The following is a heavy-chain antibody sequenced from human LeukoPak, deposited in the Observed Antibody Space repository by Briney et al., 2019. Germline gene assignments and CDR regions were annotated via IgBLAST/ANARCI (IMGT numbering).Heavy chain of an antibody. V-gene: IGHV4-59*01. CDR1: GGSISSYY. CDR3: ARHSGQDAFDI. CDR2: IYYSGGT. Sequence: SETLSLTCTVSGGSISSYYWSWIRQPPGKGLEWIGYIYYSGGTNYNPSLKSRVTISVDTSKNQFSLKLSSVTAADTAVYYCARHSGQDAFDIWGQGTMVTVSS. J-gene: IGHJ3*02. D-gene: IGHD5-12*01.